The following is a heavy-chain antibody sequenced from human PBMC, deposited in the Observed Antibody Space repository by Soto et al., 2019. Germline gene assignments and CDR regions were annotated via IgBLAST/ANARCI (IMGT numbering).Heavy chain of an antibody. V-gene: IGHV4-61*08. D-gene: IGHD2-15*01. CDR2: IYYSGST. CDR1: GGSISRGGYY. J-gene: IGHJ4*02. CDR3: ARHVLDCSGGSRHAVLAY. Sequence: SETLSLTCTVSGGSISRGGYYWSWIRQHPGKGLEWIGYIYYSGSTNYNPSLKSRVTISVDTSKNQFSLKLSSVTAADTAVYYCARHVLDCSGGSRHAVLAYWGQRTLVIVSS.